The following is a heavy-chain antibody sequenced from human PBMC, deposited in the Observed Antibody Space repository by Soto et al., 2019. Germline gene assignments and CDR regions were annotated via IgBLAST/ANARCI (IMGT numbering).Heavy chain of an antibody. CDR2: ISYDGGNK. CDR1: GFTFSSHG. D-gene: IGHD4-17*01. Sequence: QVQLVESGGDVMQPGRSLKLSCAASGFTFSSHGMHWIRQAPGKGLEWVAVISYDGGNKNYADSVKGRFTISRDNSKNRLYLQVNSLRPENTAVYFCARDRPGGDYWAGFQYWGQGTLVTVSS. CDR3: ARDRPGGDYWAGFQY. V-gene: IGHV3-30*03. J-gene: IGHJ4*02.